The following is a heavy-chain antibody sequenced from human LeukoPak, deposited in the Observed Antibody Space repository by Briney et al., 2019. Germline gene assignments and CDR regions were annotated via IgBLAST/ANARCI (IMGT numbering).Heavy chain of an antibody. D-gene: IGHD3-3*01. V-gene: IGHV4-4*02. CDR2: IYHSGST. CDR1: GGSISSNTW. CDR3: ARSVVIMGNYYFDY. J-gene: IGHJ4*02. Sequence: SETLSLTCAVSGGSISSNTWWSWVRQPPGQGLEWIGEIYHSGSTKYNPSLKSRVTISVDTSKNQFSLKLSSVTAADTAVYYCARSVVIMGNYYFDYWGQGTLVTVSS.